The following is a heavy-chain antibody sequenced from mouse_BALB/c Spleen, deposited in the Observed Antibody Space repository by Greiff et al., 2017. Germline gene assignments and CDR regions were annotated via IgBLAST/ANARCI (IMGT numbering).Heavy chain of an antibody. CDR1: GYTFTSYT. D-gene: IGHD1-1*02. V-gene: IGHV1-4*02. Sequence: VQLQQSAAELARPGASVKMSCKASGYTFTSYTMHWVKQRPGQGLEWIGYINPSSGYTEYNQKFKDKTTLTADKSSSTAYMQLSSLTSEDSAVYYCARSGGSLYAMDYWGQGTSVTVSS. CDR2: INPSSGYT. J-gene: IGHJ4*01. CDR3: ARSGGSLYAMDY.